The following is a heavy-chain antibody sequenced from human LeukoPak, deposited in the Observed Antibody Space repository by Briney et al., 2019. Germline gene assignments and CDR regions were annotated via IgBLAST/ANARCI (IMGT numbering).Heavy chain of an antibody. J-gene: IGHJ4*02. CDR1: GYTSTNYY. CDR3: ARDQEGFDY. CDR2: INPSGGST. Sequence: GASVKVSCKASGYTSTNYYMHWVRQAPGQGLEWMGVINPSGGSTNYAQKFQGRVAMTRDTSTSTVHMELSGLRSEDTAVYYCARDQEGFDYWGQGTLVTVSS. V-gene: IGHV1-46*01.